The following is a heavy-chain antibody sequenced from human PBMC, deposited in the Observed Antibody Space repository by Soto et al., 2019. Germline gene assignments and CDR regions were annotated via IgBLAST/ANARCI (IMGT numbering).Heavy chain of an antibody. CDR2: INPNNGGT. Sequence: ASVKVSGKTSGYTFIDYYMHWVRQAPGQGLEWLGWINPNNGGTNYAQKFQGRVTMTRDTSISTVYMEMLRLRSDDTPVYYCAGDSAAALKPADFSASCYGMDVWGQGTTVTVAS. CDR3: AGDSAAALKPADFSASCYGMDV. J-gene: IGHJ6*02. CDR1: GYTFIDYY. D-gene: IGHD2-2*01. V-gene: IGHV1-2*02.